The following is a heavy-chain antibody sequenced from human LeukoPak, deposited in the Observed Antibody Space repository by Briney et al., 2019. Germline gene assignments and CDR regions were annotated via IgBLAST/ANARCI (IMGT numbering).Heavy chain of an antibody. CDR1: GFTVSSNY. J-gene: IGHJ6*02. Sequence: GGSLRLSCAASGFTVSSNYMSWVRQAPGKGLEWVSVIYSGGSTYYADSVKGRFTISRDDSKNTLYLQMNSLRAEDTAVYYCARDGESLVPYYYYGMDVWGQGTTVTVSS. D-gene: IGHD3-10*01. V-gene: IGHV3-66*01. CDR2: IYSGGST. CDR3: ARDGESLVPYYYYGMDV.